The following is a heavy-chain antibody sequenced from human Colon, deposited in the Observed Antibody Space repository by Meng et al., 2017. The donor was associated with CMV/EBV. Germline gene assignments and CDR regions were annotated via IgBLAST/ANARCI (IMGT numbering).Heavy chain of an antibody. J-gene: IGHJ6*02. D-gene: IGHD3-3*01. CDR1: GFTFSSYG. CDR2: IRYDGAYK. Sequence: GESLKISCAASGFTFSSYGMHWVRQAPGKGLEWVSFIRYDGAYKYYADSVKGRFAISRDKSKNTLYPEMNSLRTEDTAMYYCARGPLSIYGVLHYYGLDVWGQGTTVTVSS. CDR3: ARGPLSIYGVLHYYGLDV. V-gene: IGHV3-30*02.